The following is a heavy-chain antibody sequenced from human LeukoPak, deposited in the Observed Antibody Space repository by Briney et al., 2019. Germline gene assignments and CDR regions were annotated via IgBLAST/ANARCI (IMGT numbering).Heavy chain of an antibody. J-gene: IGHJ5*02. D-gene: IGHD5-18*01. Sequence: SETLSLTCAVYGGSFSGYYWSWIRQPPGKGLEWIGEINHSGSTNYNPSLKSRVTIPVDTSKNQFSLKLSSVTAADTAVYYCARVKRGYSYGFHPGWFDPWGQGTLVTVSS. V-gene: IGHV4-34*01. CDR3: ARVKRGYSYGFHPGWFDP. CDR2: INHSGST. CDR1: GGSFSGYY.